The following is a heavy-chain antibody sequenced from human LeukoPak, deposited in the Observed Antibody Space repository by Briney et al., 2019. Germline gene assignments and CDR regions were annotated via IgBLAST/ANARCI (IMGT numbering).Heavy chain of an antibody. V-gene: IGHV3-9*01. CDR1: GFTFDDYA. Sequence: GGSLRLSCAASGFTFDDYAMHWVRQAPGKGLEWVSGISWNSGSIGYADSVKGRFTISRDNAKNSLYLQMNSLRAEDTAVYYCANLKPPAPDGLDIWGQGTLITVSS. J-gene: IGHJ3*02. CDR3: ANLKPPAPDGLDI. D-gene: IGHD1-14*01. CDR2: ISWNSGSI.